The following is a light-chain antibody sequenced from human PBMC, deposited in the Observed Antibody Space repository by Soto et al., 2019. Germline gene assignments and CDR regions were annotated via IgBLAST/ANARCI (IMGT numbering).Light chain of an antibody. CDR1: ISDVGGYNY. Sequence: QSALAQPSSLSGSPGQSITISCTGTISDVGGYNYVSWYQQYPGTAPKLMIYEVSNRPSGVSNRFSGSKSGNTASLTISGLQAEDEADYYCSSRTSSKTIFVFGSGTKVTVL. V-gene: IGLV2-14*01. J-gene: IGLJ1*01. CDR3: SSRTSSKTIFV. CDR2: EVS.